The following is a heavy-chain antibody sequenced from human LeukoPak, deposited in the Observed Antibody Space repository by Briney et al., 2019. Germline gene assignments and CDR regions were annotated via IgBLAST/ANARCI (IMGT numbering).Heavy chain of an antibody. CDR3: ARPGVRDRAFDI. CDR1: GRYIRSNRYY. J-gene: IGHJ3*02. D-gene: IGHD5-24*01. V-gene: IGHV4-39*01. Sequence: SETLSLTCTVSGRYIRSNRYYWRWFRQPPGKGLEWIGSIHYSGSNYYTASLKSRVTISVDTSKNQFSLKLKSVTAADTAVYYCARPGVRDRAFDIWGQGTMVTVSS. CDR2: IHYSGSN.